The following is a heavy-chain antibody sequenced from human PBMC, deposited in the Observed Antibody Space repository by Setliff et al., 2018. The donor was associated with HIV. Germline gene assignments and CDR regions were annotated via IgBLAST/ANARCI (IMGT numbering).Heavy chain of an antibody. J-gene: IGHJ6*03. CDR2: INHSGST. CDR3: ARAGAYRHYYYYYMDV. Sequence: SSETLSLTCAVYGGSFSGYYWSWIRQPPGKGLEWIGEINHSGSTNYNPSLKSRVTISVDTSKNQFSLKLSSVTAADTAVYYCARAGAYRHYYYYYMDVWGKGTTVTVSS. CDR1: GGSFSGYY. D-gene: IGHD4-17*01. V-gene: IGHV4-34*01.